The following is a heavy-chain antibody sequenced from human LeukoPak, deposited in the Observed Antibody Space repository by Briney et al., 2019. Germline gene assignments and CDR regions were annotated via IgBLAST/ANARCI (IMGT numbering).Heavy chain of an antibody. CDR1: GYTFTSYD. V-gene: IGHV1-8*01. D-gene: IGHD3-10*01. CDR2: MNPNSGNT. CDR3: ARGGGYSFGAQSYYQLSP. J-gene: IGHJ5*02. Sequence: ASVKVSCKASGYTFTSYDINWVRQATGQGLEWMGWMNPNSGNTGYAQKFQGRVTMTRNTSISTAYMELSSLRSEDTAVYYCARGGGYSFGAQSYYQLSPWGQGSLVIVSS.